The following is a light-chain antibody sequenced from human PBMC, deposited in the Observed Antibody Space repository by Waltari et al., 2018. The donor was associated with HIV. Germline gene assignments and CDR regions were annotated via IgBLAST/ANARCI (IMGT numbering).Light chain of an antibody. Sequence: QSALTQPASVSGSPGQSITISCTGTTSDVGGYNYVSWYQQHPGKAPRVIIYDVSNRPSGVSDCFSGSKSGNTASLTISGLQAEDEGDYFCSSYRNSTFYVFGNGTKVTVL. CDR3: SSYRNSTFYV. CDR1: TSDVGGYNY. CDR2: DVS. V-gene: IGLV2-14*03. J-gene: IGLJ1*01.